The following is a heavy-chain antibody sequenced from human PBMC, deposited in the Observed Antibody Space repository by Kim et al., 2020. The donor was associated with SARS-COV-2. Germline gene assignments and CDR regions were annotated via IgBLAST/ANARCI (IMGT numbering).Heavy chain of an antibody. Sequence: GGSLRLSCAASGFTFSSYAMHWVRQAPGKGLEWVAVISYDGSNKYYADSVKGRFTISRDNSKNTLYLQMNSLRAEDTAVYYCARERSAAHRGDYFDYWGQGTLVTVSS. D-gene: IGHD3-16*01. V-gene: IGHV3-30*04. CDR3: ARERSAAHRGDYFDY. CDR2: ISYDGSNK. J-gene: IGHJ4*02. CDR1: GFTFSSYA.